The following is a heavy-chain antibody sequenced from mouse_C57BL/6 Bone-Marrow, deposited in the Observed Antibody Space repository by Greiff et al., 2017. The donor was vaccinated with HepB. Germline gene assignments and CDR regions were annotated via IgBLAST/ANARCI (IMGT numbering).Heavy chain of an antibody. CDR2: IWSGGST. D-gene: IGHD1-1*01. Sequence: QVQLQQSGPGLVQPSQSLSITCTVSGFSLTSYGVHWVRQSPGKGLEWLGVIWSGGSTDYNAAFISRLSTSKDNSKSQVFFKMNSLQADDTAIYYCARNDYGSSHWYFDVWGTGTTVTVSS. V-gene: IGHV2-2*01. CDR3: ARNDYGSSHWYFDV. CDR1: GFSLTSYG. J-gene: IGHJ1*03.